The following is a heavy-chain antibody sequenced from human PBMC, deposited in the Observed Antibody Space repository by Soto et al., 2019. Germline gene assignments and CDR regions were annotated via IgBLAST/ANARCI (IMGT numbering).Heavy chain of an antibody. Sequence: GASVKVCCKASEYTFTSYAMHWVRQAPGQSLEWMGWINAGNGNTKYSQKFQGRVTITRDTSASTAYMELSSLRSEDTAVYYCARELQGLYYFDYWGLGTLVTVSS. D-gene: IGHD4-4*01. V-gene: IGHV1-3*01. CDR1: EYTFTSYA. CDR2: INAGNGNT. CDR3: ARELQGLYYFDY. J-gene: IGHJ4*02.